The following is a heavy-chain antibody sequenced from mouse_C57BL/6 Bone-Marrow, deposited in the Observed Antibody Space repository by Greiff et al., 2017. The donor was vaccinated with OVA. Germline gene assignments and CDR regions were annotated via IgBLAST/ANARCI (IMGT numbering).Heavy chain of an antibody. Sequence: VQLQQPGAELVKPGASVKLSCKASGYTFTSYWMHWVKQRPGRGLEWIGRIDPKSGGTKYNEKFKSKATLTVDKPSSTAYMQLSSLTSEDSAVYYCARGYYGSSYVLYYYAMDYWGQGTSVTVSS. V-gene: IGHV1-72*01. J-gene: IGHJ4*01. D-gene: IGHD1-1*01. CDR1: GYTFTSYW. CDR2: IDPKSGGT. CDR3: ARGYYGSSYVLYYYAMDY.